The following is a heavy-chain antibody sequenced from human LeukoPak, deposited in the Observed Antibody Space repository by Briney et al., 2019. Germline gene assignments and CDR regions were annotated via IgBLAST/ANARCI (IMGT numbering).Heavy chain of an antibody. V-gene: IGHV3-21*01. D-gene: IGHD2-2*01. J-gene: IGHJ4*02. CDR3: ARAHSDIVVVPAGY. CDR2: ISSSSSYI. Sequence: GGSLRLSCAASGFTFSSYSMNWVRQAPGKGLEWASSISSSSSYIYYADSVKGRFTISRDNAKNSLYLQMNSVRAEDTAVYYCARAHSDIVVVPAGYWGQGTLVTVSS. CDR1: GFTFSSYS.